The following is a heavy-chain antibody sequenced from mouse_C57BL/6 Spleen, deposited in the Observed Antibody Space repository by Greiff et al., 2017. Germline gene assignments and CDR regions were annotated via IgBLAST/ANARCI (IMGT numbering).Heavy chain of an antibody. J-gene: IGHJ3*01. CDR2: IYPGSGNT. D-gene: IGHD4-1*01. Sequence: VQLQQSGPELVKPGASVKISCKASGYSFTSYYIHWVKQRPGQGLEWIGWIYPGSGNTKYNEKFKGKATLTADTSSSTAYMQLSSLTSEDSAVYYCARGSRNWDEFAYWGQGTLVTVSA. V-gene: IGHV1-66*01. CDR1: GYSFTSYY. CDR3: ARGSRNWDEFAY.